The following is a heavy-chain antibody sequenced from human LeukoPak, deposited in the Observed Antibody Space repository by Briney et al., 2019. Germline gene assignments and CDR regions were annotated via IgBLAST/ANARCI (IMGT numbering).Heavy chain of an antibody. Sequence: ASVKVSCKASGYTFTGYYMHWVRQAPGQGLEWMGWINPNSGGTNYAQKFQGWVTMTRDTSISTAYMELSRLRSDDTAVYYCARASIYGSGSSLDYWGQGTLVTVSS. J-gene: IGHJ4*02. CDR2: INPNSGGT. D-gene: IGHD3-10*01. CDR3: ARASIYGSGSSLDY. CDR1: GYTFTGYY. V-gene: IGHV1-2*04.